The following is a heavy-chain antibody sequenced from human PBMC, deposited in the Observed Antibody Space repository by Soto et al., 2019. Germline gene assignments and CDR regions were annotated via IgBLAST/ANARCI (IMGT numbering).Heavy chain of an antibody. Sequence: GSLRLSCAASGFTFSSYAMSWVRQAPGKGLEWVSAISGSGGSTYYADYVKGRFTISRDNSKNTLYLQMNSLRAEDTAVYYCAKAFDYGDYYYFDYWGQGTLVTVSS. J-gene: IGHJ4*02. D-gene: IGHD4-17*01. CDR1: GFTFSSYA. V-gene: IGHV3-23*01. CDR3: AKAFDYGDYYYFDY. CDR2: ISGSGGST.